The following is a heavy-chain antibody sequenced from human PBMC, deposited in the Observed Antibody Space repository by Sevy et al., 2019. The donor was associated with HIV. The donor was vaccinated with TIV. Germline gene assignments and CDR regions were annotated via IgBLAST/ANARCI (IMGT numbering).Heavy chain of an antibody. CDR3: AKSATFGNPSDNHYGMDV. CDR2: ISYDGSYK. D-gene: IGHD3-16*01. J-gene: IGHJ6*02. V-gene: IGHV3-30*18. CDR1: GFTFNNYA. Sequence: GGSLRLSCAASGFTFNNYAMHWVRQAPGKGLEWVAVISYDGSYKYYADSVKGRFTISRDNSKNTLYLQMNTLRTEDTAVYYCAKSATFGNPSDNHYGMDVWGQGTTVTVSS.